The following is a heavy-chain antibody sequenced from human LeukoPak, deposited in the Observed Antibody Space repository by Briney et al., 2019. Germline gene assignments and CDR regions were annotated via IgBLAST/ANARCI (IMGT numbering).Heavy chain of an antibody. CDR3: ARGHTPSHCDYVWGSYRFFDY. CDR2: ISSSSSTI. CDR1: GFTFSSYS. D-gene: IGHD3-16*02. V-gene: IGHV3-48*04. J-gene: IGHJ4*02. Sequence: GGSLRLSCAASGFTFSSYSMNWVRQAPGKGLEWVSYISSSSSTIYYADSVKGRFTISRDNAKNSLYLQMNSLRAEDTAVYYCARGHTPSHCDYVWGSYRFFDYWGQGTLVTVSS.